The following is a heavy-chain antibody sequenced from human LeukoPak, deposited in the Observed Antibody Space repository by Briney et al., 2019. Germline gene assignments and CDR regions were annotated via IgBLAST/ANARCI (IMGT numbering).Heavy chain of an antibody. CDR1: GFTFTNYW. J-gene: IGHJ4*02. D-gene: IGHD3-3*01. CDR2: IKQDRSEK. CDR3: ARLREIPVFGVVTKATSYFDY. V-gene: IGHV3-7*01. Sequence: PGGSLRLSCAASGFTFTNYWMSWVRQAPGKGLELVANIKQDRSEKDYVDSVKGRFTISRDNAKNSLYLQMNSLRAEDTAVYYCARLREIPVFGVVTKATSYFDYWGQGTLVTVSS.